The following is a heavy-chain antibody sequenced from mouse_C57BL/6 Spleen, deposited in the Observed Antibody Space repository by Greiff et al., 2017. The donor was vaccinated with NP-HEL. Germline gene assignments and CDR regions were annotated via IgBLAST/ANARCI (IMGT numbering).Heavy chain of an antibody. V-gene: IGHV3-6*01. CDR1: GYSITSGYY. CDR2: ISYDGSK. D-gene: IGHD2-5*01. Sequence: EVQLQESGPGLVKPSQSLSLTCSVTGYSITSGYYWNWIRQFPGNKLEWMGYISYDGSKNYNPSLKNRISITRDTSKNQFFLKLNSVTTEDTATYYCARDSNRGYYAMDYWGQGTSVTVSS. J-gene: IGHJ4*01. CDR3: ARDSNRGYYAMDY.